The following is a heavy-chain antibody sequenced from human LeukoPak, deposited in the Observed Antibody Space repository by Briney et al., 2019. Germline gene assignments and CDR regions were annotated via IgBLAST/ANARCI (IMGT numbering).Heavy chain of an antibody. Sequence: GGSLRLSCAASGFTFRSFGMHWVRQAPGKGLEWVAFIENDGSNKYFADSVKGRFTISRDNFKSTLYLLMNNLRAEDTAVYYCANLLYYSYWGQGTLVTVSS. V-gene: IGHV3-30*02. D-gene: IGHD5/OR15-5a*01. CDR3: ANLLYYSY. CDR2: IENDGSNK. J-gene: IGHJ4*02. CDR1: GFTFRSFG.